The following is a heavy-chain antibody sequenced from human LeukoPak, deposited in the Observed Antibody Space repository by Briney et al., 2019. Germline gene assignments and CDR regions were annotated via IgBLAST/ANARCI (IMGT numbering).Heavy chain of an antibody. V-gene: IGHV3-15*01. CDR1: GFTFSNAC. D-gene: IGHD2/OR15-2a*01. J-gene: IGHJ5*02. CDR2: IKSKTDGGTR. CDR3: TSGIFRNWFDP. Sequence: GGSLRLSCAASGFTFSNACMSWVRQAPGKGLEWVGRIKSKTDGGTRDYAAPVKGRFSISRDGSKNTLSLEMNSLITEVTAVYYCTSGIFRNWFDPWGQGTLVTVSS.